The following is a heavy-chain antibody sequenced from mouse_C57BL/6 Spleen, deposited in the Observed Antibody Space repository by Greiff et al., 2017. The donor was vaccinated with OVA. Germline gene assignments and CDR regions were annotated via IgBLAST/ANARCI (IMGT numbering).Heavy chain of an antibody. CDR1: GYTFTSSW. J-gene: IGHJ2*01. V-gene: IGHV1-64*01. CDR3: ARGQGYFDY. CDR2: IHPNSGST. Sequence: QVQLKQPGAELVKPGASVKLSCKASGYTFTSSWMPWVKQRPGQGLEWIGMIHPNSGSTNYNEKFKSKATLTVDKSSSTAYMQLSSLASEDSAVYYCARGQGYFDYWGQGTTLTVSS.